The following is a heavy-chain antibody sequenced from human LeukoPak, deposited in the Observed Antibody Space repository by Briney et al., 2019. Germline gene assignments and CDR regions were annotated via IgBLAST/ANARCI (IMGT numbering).Heavy chain of an antibody. CDR3: AKVSYYYGSGGYNWFDP. CDR1: GFTFSSYG. V-gene: IGHV3-30*02. D-gene: IGHD3-10*01. CDR2: IRYDGSNK. J-gene: IGHJ5*02. Sequence: GGSLRLSCAASGFTFSSYGMHWVRQAPGKGLEWVAFIRYDGSNKYYADSVKGRFTISRDNSKNTLYLQMNSLRAEDTAVYYCAKVSYYYGSGGYNWFDPWGQGTLVTVSS.